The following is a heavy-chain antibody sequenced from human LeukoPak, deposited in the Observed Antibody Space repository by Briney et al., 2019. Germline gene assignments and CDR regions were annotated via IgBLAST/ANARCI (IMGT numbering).Heavy chain of an antibody. Sequence: GGSLRLSCSASGFTFRSYLMHWVRQAPGKGLEYVSAISSNGGSTYYTDSVKGRFTISRDNSKNTLFLQMSSLRVEDTAVYYCVKALENIVGTTTYFDYWGQGTLVTVSS. V-gene: IGHV3-64D*06. CDR1: GFTFRSYL. CDR2: ISSNGGST. D-gene: IGHD1-26*01. CDR3: VKALENIVGTTTYFDY. J-gene: IGHJ4*02.